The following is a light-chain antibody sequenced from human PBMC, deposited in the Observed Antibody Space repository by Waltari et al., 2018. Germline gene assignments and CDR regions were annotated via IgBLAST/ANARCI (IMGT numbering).Light chain of an antibody. CDR1: TGDVGAYNY. CDR3: CSLTSSRTVI. J-gene: IGLJ2*01. CDR2: DVA. Sequence: QSALTQPASVSESPGQSITISCTGTTGDVGAYNYVSWYQQLPGKAPKLLIYDVANRPSGVSERFSGSKSGNTASLIISGLQAEDEADYYCCSLTSSRTVIFGGGTKLTVL. V-gene: IGLV2-14*03.